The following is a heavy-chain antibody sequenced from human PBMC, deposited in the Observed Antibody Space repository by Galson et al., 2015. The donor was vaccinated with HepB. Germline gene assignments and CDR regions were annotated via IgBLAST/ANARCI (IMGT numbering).Heavy chain of an antibody. Sequence: TLSLTCTVSGGSISSGSYYWTWIRQPAGKGLEWIGRIYTSGSTNYNPSLKSRITISVDTSKNQFSLKLSSVTAADTAVYYCARGLYSNALEQYNWFDTWGQGTLVTVSS. V-gene: IGHV4-61*02. D-gene: IGHD4-11*01. CDR3: ARGLYSNALEQYNWFDT. CDR2: IYTSGST. J-gene: IGHJ5*02. CDR1: GGSISSGSYY.